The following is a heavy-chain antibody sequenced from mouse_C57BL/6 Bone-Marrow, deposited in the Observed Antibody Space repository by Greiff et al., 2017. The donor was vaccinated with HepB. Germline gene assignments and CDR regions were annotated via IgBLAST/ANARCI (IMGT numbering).Heavy chain of an antibody. CDR2: IYPRSGNT. V-gene: IGHV1-81*01. CDR3: ARCFYAMDY. J-gene: IGHJ4*01. CDR1: GYTFTSYG. Sequence: QVHVKQSGAELARPGASVKLSCKASGYTFTSYGISWVKQRTGQGLEWIGEIYPRSGNTYYNEKFKGKATLTADKYSSTAYMELRSLTSEDSAVYFCARCFYAMDYWGQGTSVTVSS.